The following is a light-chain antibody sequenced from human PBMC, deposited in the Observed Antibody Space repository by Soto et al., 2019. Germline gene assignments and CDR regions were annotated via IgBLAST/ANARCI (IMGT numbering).Light chain of an antibody. CDR1: SSDVGGYNH. CDR2: AVS. J-gene: IGLJ2*01. V-gene: IGLV2-14*01. Sequence: QSVLTQPASVSGSPGQSITISCTGTSSDVGGYNHVSWYQHSPGKATKLILFAVSDRPSGVSHRISGSKSGNTASLSISGLQAEDEADYYCCSYTSLSTVVFGGGTKLTVL. CDR3: CSYTSLSTVV.